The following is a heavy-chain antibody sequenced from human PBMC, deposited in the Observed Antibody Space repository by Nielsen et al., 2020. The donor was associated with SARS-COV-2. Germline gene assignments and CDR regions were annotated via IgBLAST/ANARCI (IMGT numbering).Heavy chain of an antibody. V-gene: IGHV1-69*13. CDR2: IIPIFGTA. D-gene: IGHD1-1*01. CDR3: ARDRNEWSQFYYYYYMDV. J-gene: IGHJ6*03. CDR1: EYIFRTYY. Sequence: SVKVSCKASEYIFRTYYIHWVRQAPGQGLEWMGGIIPIFGTANYAQKFQGRVTITADESTSTAYMELSSLRSEDTAVYYCARDRNEWSQFYYYYYMDVWGKGTTVTVSS.